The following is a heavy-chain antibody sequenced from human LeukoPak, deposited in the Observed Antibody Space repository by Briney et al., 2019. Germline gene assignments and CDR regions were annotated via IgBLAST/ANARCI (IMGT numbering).Heavy chain of an antibody. Sequence: SQTLSLTCTVSGGSISSGGYYWSWIRQPPGKGLEWIGYIYHSGSTYYNPSLKSRVTISVDRSKNQFSLKLSSVTAADTAEYYCARGATGWFREDYWGQGTLVTVSS. CDR1: GGSISSGGYY. CDR2: IYHSGST. J-gene: IGHJ4*02. V-gene: IGHV4-30-2*01. D-gene: IGHD6-19*01. CDR3: ARGATGWFREDY.